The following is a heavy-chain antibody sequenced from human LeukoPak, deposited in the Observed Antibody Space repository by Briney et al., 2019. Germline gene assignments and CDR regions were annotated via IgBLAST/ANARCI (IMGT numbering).Heavy chain of an antibody. CDR3: TTEFGDKSRRYYFDY. J-gene: IGHJ4*02. Sequence: GSLRLSCAASGFSFTNAWMSWVRQAPGKGLEWVGRIKSRTDGGTPDYAAPVKGSFIISRDDSKNTLVLQMNSLKTEDTALYYCTTEFGDKSRRYYFDYWGQGALVTVSS. CDR2: IKSRTDGGTP. CDR1: GFSFTNAW. D-gene: IGHD4-23*01. V-gene: IGHV3-15*01.